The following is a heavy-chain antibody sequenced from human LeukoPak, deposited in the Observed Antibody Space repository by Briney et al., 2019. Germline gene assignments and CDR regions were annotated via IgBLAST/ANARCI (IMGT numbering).Heavy chain of an antibody. CDR3: ARVGSSWRYFDY. V-gene: IGHV4-59*01. D-gene: IGHD6-13*01. CDR1: GGSISSYY. Sequence: PSETLSLTCTVSGGSISSYYWSWIRQPPGKELEWIGYIYYSGSTHYNPSLKSRVTISVDTSKNQFSLKLSSVTAADTAVYYCARVGSSWRYFDYWGQGTLVTVSS. J-gene: IGHJ4*02. CDR2: IYYSGST.